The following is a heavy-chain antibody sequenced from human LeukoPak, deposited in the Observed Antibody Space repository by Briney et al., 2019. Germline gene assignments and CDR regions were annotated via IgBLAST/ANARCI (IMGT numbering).Heavy chain of an antibody. Sequence: SETLSLTCTVSGYSISSGYYWGWIRQPPGKGLEWIGSIYHSGSTYYNPSLKSRVTISVDTSKNQFSLKLSSVTAADTAVYYCARIEMATISVDYWGQGTLVTVSS. D-gene: IGHD5-24*01. J-gene: IGHJ4*02. CDR1: GYSISSGYY. V-gene: IGHV4-38-2*02. CDR2: IYHSGST. CDR3: ARIEMATISVDY.